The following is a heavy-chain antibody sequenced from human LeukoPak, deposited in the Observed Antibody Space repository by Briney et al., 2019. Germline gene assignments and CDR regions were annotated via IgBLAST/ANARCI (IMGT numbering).Heavy chain of an antibody. D-gene: IGHD2-2*01. CDR2: IYTSGST. J-gene: IGHJ5*02. Sequence: SETLSLTCTVSGGSISSYYWSWIRQPAGKGLEWIGRIYTSGSTNYNPSLKSRVTMSVDTSKNQFSLKLSSVTAADTAVYYCARVMYCSSTSCYGNWFDPWGQGILVTVSS. CDR1: GGSISSYY. CDR3: ARVMYCSSTSCYGNWFDP. V-gene: IGHV4-4*07.